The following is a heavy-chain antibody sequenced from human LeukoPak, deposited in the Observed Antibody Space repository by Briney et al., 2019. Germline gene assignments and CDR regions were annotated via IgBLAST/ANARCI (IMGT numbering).Heavy chain of an antibody. J-gene: IGHJ3*02. CDR3: ARAYSGSCYGYDAFDI. CDR1: GYTFTSYG. CDR2: ISAYNGNT. D-gene: IGHD1-26*01. V-gene: IGHV1-18*01. Sequence: ASVKVSCKASGYTFTSYGISWVRQAPGQGLEWMGWISAYNGNTNYAQKLQGRVTMTTDTSTSTAYMELRSLRSDDTAVYYCARAYSGSCYGYDAFDIWGQGTMVTVSS.